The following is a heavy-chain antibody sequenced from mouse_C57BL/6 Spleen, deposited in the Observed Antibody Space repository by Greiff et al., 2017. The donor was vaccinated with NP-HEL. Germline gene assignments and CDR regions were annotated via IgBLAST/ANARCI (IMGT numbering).Heavy chain of an antibody. CDR3: ARRGTWYFDV. J-gene: IGHJ1*03. D-gene: IGHD3-3*01. Sequence: VQLQQSGPVLVKPGASVKMSCKASGYTFTDYYMNWVKQSHGKSLEWIGVINPYNGGTSYNQKFKGKATLTVDKSSSTAYMELNSLTSEDSAVYYCARRGTWYFDVWGTGTTVTVSS. V-gene: IGHV1-19*01. CDR2: INPYNGGT. CDR1: GYTFTDYY.